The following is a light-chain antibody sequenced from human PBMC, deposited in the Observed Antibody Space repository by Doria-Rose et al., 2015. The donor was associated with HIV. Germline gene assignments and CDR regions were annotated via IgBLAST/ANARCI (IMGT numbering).Light chain of an antibody. CDR3: HQYNNWPT. V-gene: IGKV3-15*01. CDR1: QSVSTD. Sequence: TQSPETLSVSPGESATLSCRASQSVSTDLAWYQHKPGQAPRLLIWGASTRPTGIPARFSGSGPGTEFTLTISSLQSEDFATYFCHQYNNWPTFGQGTRLDIK. CDR2: GAS. J-gene: IGKJ5*01.